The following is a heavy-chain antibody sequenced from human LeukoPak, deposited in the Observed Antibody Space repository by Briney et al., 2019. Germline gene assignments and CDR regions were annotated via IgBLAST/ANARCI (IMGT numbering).Heavy chain of an antibody. CDR2: INHSGST. CDR1: GGSFSGYY. D-gene: IGHD3-22*01. V-gene: IGHV4-34*01. J-gene: IGHJ4*02. CDR3: ARDDSSGYREYYFDY. Sequence: SETLSLTCAVYGGSFSGYYWSWIRQPPGKGLEWIGEINHSGSTNYNPSLKSRVTMSVDTSKNQFSLKLSSVTAADTAVYYCARDDSSGYREYYFDYWGQGTLVTVSS.